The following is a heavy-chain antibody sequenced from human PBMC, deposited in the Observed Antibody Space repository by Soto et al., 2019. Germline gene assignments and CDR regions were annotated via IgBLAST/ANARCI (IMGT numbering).Heavy chain of an antibody. CDR2: IYYSGST. D-gene: IGHD1-26*01. J-gene: IGHJ6*02. Sequence: QVQLQESGPGLVKPSQTLSLTCTVSGGSISSGGYYWSWIRQHPGKGLEWIGYIYYSGSTYYNPSLKSRVTISVDTSNNQFSLKLSSVAAADTAVYYCARDPGLIVGATRYYYYGMDVWGQGTTVTVSS. V-gene: IGHV4-31*03. CDR3: ARDPGLIVGATRYYYYGMDV. CDR1: GGSISSGGYY.